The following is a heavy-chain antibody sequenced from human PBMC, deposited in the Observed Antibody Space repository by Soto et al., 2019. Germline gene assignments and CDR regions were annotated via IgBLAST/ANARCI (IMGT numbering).Heavy chain of an antibody. CDR2: ISYDGSNK. D-gene: IGHD3-3*01. CDR1: GFTFSSYG. Sequence: GGSLRLSCAASGFTFSSYGMHWVRQAPGKGLEWVAVISYDGSNKYYADSVKGRFTISRDNSKNTLYLQMNSLRAEDTAVYYCAKDEWLLSPVWWSAPIDPWGQGTLVTVSS. CDR3: AKDEWLLSPVWWSAPIDP. J-gene: IGHJ5*02. V-gene: IGHV3-30*18.